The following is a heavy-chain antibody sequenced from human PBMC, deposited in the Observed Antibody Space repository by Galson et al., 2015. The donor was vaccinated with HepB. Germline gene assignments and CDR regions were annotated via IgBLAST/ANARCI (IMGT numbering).Heavy chain of an antibody. D-gene: IGHD3-16*02. CDR1: GGTFSSYA. J-gene: IGHJ5*02. V-gene: IGHV1-69*13. CDR2: IIPIFGTA. CDR3: ARGAPVDYVRGSYRCWFDP. Sequence: SVKVSCKASGGTFSSYAISWVRQAPGQGLEWMGGIIPIFGTANYAQKFQGRVTITADESTSTAYMELSSLRSEDTAVYYCARGAPVDYVRGSYRCWFDPWGQGTLVTVSS.